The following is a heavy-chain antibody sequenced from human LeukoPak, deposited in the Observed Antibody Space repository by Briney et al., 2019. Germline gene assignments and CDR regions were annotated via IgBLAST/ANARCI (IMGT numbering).Heavy chain of an antibody. CDR2: ISSSGSTI. D-gene: IGHD2-15*01. J-gene: IGHJ4*02. V-gene: IGHV3-11*04. Sequence: GGSLRLSCAASGFTFSDYYMSWIRQAPGEGLEWVSYISSSGSTIYYADPVKGRFTISRDNAKNSLYLQMNSLRAEDTAVYYCARCRGGSCYAYFDYWGQGTLVTVSS. CDR3: ARCRGGSCYAYFDY. CDR1: GFTFSDYY.